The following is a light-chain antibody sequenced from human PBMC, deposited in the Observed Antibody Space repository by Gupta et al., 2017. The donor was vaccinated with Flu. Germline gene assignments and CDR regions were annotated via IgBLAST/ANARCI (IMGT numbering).Light chain of an antibody. CDR3: QQSDSTPQT. J-gene: IGKJ1*01. V-gene: IGKV1-39*01. CDR2: AAS. Sequence: PSSLSASVGDRVTITCRASQSISSYLNWYQQKPGKAPKLLIYAASSLQSGVPSRFSASGSGTDFTLTISRLQPEDFATYYCQQSDSTPQTFGQGTKVEIK. CDR1: QSISSY.